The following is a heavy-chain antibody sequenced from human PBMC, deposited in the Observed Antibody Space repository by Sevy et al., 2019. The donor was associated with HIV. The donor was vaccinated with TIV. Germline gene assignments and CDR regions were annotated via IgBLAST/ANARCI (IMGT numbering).Heavy chain of an antibody. D-gene: IGHD6-19*01. J-gene: IGHJ3*02. V-gene: IGHV4-39*01. Sequence: SETLSLTCTVSGGSITRSNYYWGWIRQPPGKGLEWVGSISDTGSTYYNPSLKSLVTIYRDTSKNQFSLKLNSVTVAKTTISYCVRRVIAVVGRDVFEIWGQVTLVTVS. CDR1: GGSITRSNYY. CDR3: VRRVIAVVGRDVFEI. CDR2: ISDTGST.